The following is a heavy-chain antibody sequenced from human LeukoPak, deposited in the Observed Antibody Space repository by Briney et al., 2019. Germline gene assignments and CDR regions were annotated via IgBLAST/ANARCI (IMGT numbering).Heavy chain of an antibody. J-gene: IGHJ4*02. CDR3: ARGRTTYYYGSGSHDY. Sequence: KSSETLSLTCAVYGGSFSGYYWSWIRQPPGKGLEWIGEINHSGSTNYNPSLKSRVTISVDTSKNQFSLKLSSVTAADTAVYYCARGRTTYYYGSGSHDYWGQGTLVTVSS. CDR1: GGSFSGYY. D-gene: IGHD3-10*01. CDR2: INHSGST. V-gene: IGHV4-34*01.